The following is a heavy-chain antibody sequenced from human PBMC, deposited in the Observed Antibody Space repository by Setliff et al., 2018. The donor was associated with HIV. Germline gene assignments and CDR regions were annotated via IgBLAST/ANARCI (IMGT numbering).Heavy chain of an antibody. V-gene: IGHV3-64D*09. J-gene: IGHJ4*02. CDR2: ISTNGDST. CDR3: AKVGSTNWYYFDY. D-gene: IGHD6-13*01. Sequence: GGSLRLSCSTSGFTFSNYAMHWVRQAPGKGLEYVSSISTNGDSTSYADSVKGRFTISRDNSKNTLYLQMSSLRTEDTAVYYCAKVGSTNWYYFDYWGQGTLVTVSS. CDR1: GFTFSNYA.